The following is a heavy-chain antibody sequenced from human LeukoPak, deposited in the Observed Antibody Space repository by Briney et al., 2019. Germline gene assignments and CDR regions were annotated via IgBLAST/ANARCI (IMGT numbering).Heavy chain of an antibody. J-gene: IGHJ5*02. D-gene: IGHD1-26*01. CDR2: IYASGST. V-gene: IGHV4-4*07. CDR3: ARDPRGIVGANHNWFDP. Sequence: SETLSLTCTVSGGSISSYYWSWIRQPAGKGLEWIGRIYASGSTNYNPSLKSRVTVSVDTSKSQFSLKLISVTAADTAVYYCARDPRGIVGANHNWFDPWGQGTLVTVSS. CDR1: GGSISSYY.